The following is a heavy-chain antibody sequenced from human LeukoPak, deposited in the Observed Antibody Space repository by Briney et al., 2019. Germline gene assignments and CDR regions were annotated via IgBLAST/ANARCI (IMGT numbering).Heavy chain of an antibody. Sequence: GGSLRLSCAASGFTFSEYYMSWIRQTPGKGLERVSYISSSGSTIYYADSVKGRFTISSDNTKNSLYLQMNSLRAEDTAVYYCASGSSANFDYWGQGTLFTVSS. V-gene: IGHV3-11*04. J-gene: IGHJ4*02. CDR1: GFTFSEYY. CDR2: ISSSGSTI. D-gene: IGHD2-2*01. CDR3: ASGSSANFDY.